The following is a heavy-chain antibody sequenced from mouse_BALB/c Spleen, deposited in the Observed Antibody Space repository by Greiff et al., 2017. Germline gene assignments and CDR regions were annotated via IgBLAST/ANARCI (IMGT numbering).Heavy chain of an antibody. V-gene: IGHV1-7*01. CDR1: GYTFTSYW. CDR3: ARLADAMDY. Sequence: QVQLQQSGAELAKPGASVKMSCKASGYTFTSYWMHWVKQRPGQGLEWIGYTNPSTGYTEYNQKFKDKATLTADKSSSTAYMQLSSLTSEDSAVYYCARLADAMDYWGQGTSVTVSS. CDR2: TNPSTGYT. J-gene: IGHJ4*01.